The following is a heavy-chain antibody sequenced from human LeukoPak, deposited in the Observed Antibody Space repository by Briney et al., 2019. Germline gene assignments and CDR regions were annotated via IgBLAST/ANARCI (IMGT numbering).Heavy chain of an antibody. D-gene: IGHD4-17*01. CDR2: INPNSGGT. CDR1: GYTFTGYY. V-gene: IGHV1-2*02. Sequence: ASVKVSCKASGYTFTGYYMHWVRQAPGQGLEWMGWINPNSGGTNYARKFQGRVTMTRDTSISTAYMELSRLRSDDTAVYYCARDVARTVTTAQWNWFDPWGQGTLVTVSS. CDR3: ARDVARTVTTAQWNWFDP. J-gene: IGHJ5*02.